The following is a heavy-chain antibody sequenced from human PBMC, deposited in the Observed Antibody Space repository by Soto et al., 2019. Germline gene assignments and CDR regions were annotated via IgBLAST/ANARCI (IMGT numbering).Heavy chain of an antibody. Sequence: ASVKVSCKASGYTFTSYGISWVRQAPGQGLEWMGWISAYNGNTNYAQKLQGRVTMTTDTSTSTAYMELRSLRSDDTAVYYCARGSRRAVWYNWFDPWGQGTLVTVSS. CDR1: GYTFTSYG. CDR3: ARGSRRAVWYNWFDP. CDR2: ISAYNGNT. J-gene: IGHJ5*02. D-gene: IGHD2-21*01. V-gene: IGHV1-18*01.